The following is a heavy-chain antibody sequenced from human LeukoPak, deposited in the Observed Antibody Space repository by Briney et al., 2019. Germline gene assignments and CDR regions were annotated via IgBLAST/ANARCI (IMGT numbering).Heavy chain of an antibody. V-gene: IGHV3-23*01. CDR2: ISDSGGRT. Sequence: PGGSLRLSCAASGFSVSTNYMGWVRQAPGKGLEWVAGISDSGGRTNYADSVKGRFTISRDNPKNTLYLQMNSLRAEDTAVYFCAKRGVVIRVILVGFHKEAYYFDSWGQGALVTVSS. D-gene: IGHD3-22*01. CDR3: AKRGVVIRVILVGFHKEAYYFDS. J-gene: IGHJ4*02. CDR1: GFSVSTNY.